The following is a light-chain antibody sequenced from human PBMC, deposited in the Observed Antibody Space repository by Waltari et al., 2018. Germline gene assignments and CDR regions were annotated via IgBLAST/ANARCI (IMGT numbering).Light chain of an antibody. Sequence: DIVLTQSPDSLPVSLGERATIYCKSSQNVLYRSDGKNYLAWYQHKPGQAPKLLISWASTRESGVPDRFSGSGSGTDFTLTISSLQAEDVAVYYCQQFYRSRSFGQGTRVEI. CDR2: WAS. V-gene: IGKV4-1*01. CDR1: QNVLYRSDGKNY. CDR3: QQFYRSRS. J-gene: IGKJ1*01.